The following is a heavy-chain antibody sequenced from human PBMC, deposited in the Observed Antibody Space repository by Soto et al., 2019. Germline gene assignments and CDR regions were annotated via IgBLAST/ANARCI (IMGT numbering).Heavy chain of an antibody. CDR2: ISTYNGDT. J-gene: IGHJ6*02. CDR1: GYTFTGYA. D-gene: IGHD5-12*01. V-gene: IGHV1-18*01. Sequence: GASVKVSCKASGYTFTGYAMHWVRQAPGQRLEWMGWISTYNGDTNYAQTFQGRVTMTTDTSTSTVHMEVRSLRSDDTAVYYCAREGVAPYYYYGMDVWGQGTPVTVSS. CDR3: AREGVAPYYYYGMDV.